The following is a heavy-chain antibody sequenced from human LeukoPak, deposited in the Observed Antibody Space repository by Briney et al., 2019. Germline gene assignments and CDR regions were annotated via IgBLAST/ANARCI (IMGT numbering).Heavy chain of an antibody. CDR2: IWYDGSNK. V-gene: IGHV3-33*01. CDR3: AREAHDDAFDI. J-gene: IGHJ3*02. CDR1: GFTFSSYG. Sequence: PGGSLRLSCAASGFTFSSYGMHWVRQAPGKGLEWVAVIWYDGSNKYYADSVKGRFTISRDNSKNTLYLQMNSLRAEDTAVYYCAREAHDDAFDIWGQGTMVTVSS.